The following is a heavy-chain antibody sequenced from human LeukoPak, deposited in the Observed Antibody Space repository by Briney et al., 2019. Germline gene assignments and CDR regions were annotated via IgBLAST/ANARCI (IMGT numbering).Heavy chain of an antibody. Sequence: SETLSLTCTVSGGSISNYYWSWIRQPPVKGLEWIGYIYYSGSTNYNPSLKSRVTISVDTSKNQFSLKLSSVTAADTAVYYCARARRWNAAVEGWWFDPWGQGTLVTVSS. V-gene: IGHV4-59*01. CDR3: ARARRWNAAVEGWWFDP. D-gene: IGHD1-1*01. J-gene: IGHJ5*02. CDR1: GGSISNYY. CDR2: IYYSGST.